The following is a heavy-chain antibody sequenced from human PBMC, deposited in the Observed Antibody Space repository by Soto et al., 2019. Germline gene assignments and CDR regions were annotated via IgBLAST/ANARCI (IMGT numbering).Heavy chain of an antibody. V-gene: IGHV4-28*02. J-gene: IGHJ4*02. Sequence: PSQTLSLTWTVSYYSISSSNWCGCIRQPPGKGLDWIGYIYYSGTTYYNPSLKSRVTISKDTSKNQVVLTMTNMDPVDTATYYCARMGQYYDILTGYWSGYYFGYWGQGTLVTVSS. CDR1: YYSISSSNW. D-gene: IGHD3-9*01. CDR3: ARMGQYYDILTGYWSGYYFGY. CDR2: IYYSGTT.